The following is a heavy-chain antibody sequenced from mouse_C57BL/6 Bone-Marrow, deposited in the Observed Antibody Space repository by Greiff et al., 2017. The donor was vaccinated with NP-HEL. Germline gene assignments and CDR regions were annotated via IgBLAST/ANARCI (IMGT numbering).Heavy chain of an antibody. V-gene: IGHV1-53*01. CDR2: INPSNGGT. CDR1: GYTFTSYW. CDR3: ANAVVATSYYYAMDY. Sequence: QVQLQQPGTELVKPGASVKMSCKASGYTFTSYWMHWVKQRPGQGLEWIGNINPSNGGTNYNEKFKSKATLTVDKSSSTAYMQLSSLTSEDSAVDYSANAVVATSYYYAMDYWGQGTSVTVSS. J-gene: IGHJ4*01. D-gene: IGHD1-1*01.